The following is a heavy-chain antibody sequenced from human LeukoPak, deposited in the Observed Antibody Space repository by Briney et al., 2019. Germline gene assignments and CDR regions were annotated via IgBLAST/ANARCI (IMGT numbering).Heavy chain of an antibody. J-gene: IGHJ4*02. CDR2: ISAYNGNT. Sequence: GASVKVSCKASGYTFSSYGISWVRQAPGQWLEWMGWISAYNGNTNYAQKLQGRVTMTTDTSTSTAYMELRSLRSDDTAVYYCARAQVRFRPPPLGYWGQGTLVTVSS. CDR3: ARAQVRFRPPPLGY. CDR1: GYTFSSYG. D-gene: IGHD3-10*01. V-gene: IGHV1-18*01.